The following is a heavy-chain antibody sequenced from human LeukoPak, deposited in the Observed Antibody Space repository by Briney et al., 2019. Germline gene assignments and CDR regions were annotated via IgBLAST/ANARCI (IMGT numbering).Heavy chain of an antibody. D-gene: IGHD4-17*01. CDR2: IKSKTDGGTT. CDR1: GFTFSNAW. CDR3: TTVPATTVTTERLPFDY. V-gene: IGHV3-15*01. Sequence: PGGSLRLSCAAPGFTFSNAWMSWGRQAPGKGLEWVGRIKSKTDGGTTDYAAPVKGRFTISRDDSKNTLYLQMNSLKTEDTAVYYCTTVPATTVTTERLPFDYWGQGTLVTVSS. J-gene: IGHJ4*02.